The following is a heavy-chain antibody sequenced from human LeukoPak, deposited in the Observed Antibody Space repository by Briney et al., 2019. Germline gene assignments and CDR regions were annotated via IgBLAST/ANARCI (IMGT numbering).Heavy chain of an antibody. CDR3: ARDSYWLGGTIGAFDI. J-gene: IGHJ3*02. D-gene: IGHD3-10*01. V-gene: IGHV3-48*04. Sequence: GGSLRLSCAASGFTFSSHSMNWVRQAPGKGLEWVSYISGNSYTIYYTDSVKGRFTISRDNAKNSLYLQINSLRAEDTAVYYCARDSYWLGGTIGAFDIWGQGTMVTVSS. CDR2: ISGNSYTI. CDR1: GFTFSSHS.